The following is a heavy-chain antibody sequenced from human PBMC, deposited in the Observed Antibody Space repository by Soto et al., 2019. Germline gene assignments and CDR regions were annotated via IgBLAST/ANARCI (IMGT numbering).Heavy chain of an antibody. CDR2: IKSKTDGGTT. V-gene: IGHV3-15*01. CDR1: GFTFSNAW. J-gene: IGHJ4*02. CDR3: TTDEYCSSTSCSK. D-gene: IGHD2-2*01. Sequence: GGSLRLSCAASGFTFSNAWMSWVRQAPGKGLEWVGRIKSKTDGGTTDYAAPVKGRFTISRDDSKNTLYLQMNSLKTEDTAVYYCTTDEYCSSTSCSKWGQGTLVTVSS.